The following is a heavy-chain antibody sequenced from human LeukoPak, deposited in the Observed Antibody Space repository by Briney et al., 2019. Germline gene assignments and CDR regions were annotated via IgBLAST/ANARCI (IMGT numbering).Heavy chain of an antibody. CDR3: ATDRRYCSSTSCYSHYFDY. Sequence: ASVKISCKVSGYTFTDYYMHWVQQAPGKGLEWMGLVDPEDGETIYAEKFQGRVTITADTSTDTAYMELSSLRSEDTAVYYCATDRRYCSSTSCYSHYFDYWGQGTLVTASS. V-gene: IGHV1-69-2*01. J-gene: IGHJ4*02. CDR2: VDPEDGET. D-gene: IGHD2-2*01. CDR1: GYTFTDYY.